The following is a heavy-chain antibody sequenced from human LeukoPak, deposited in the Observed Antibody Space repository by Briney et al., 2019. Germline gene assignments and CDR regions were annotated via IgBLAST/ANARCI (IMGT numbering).Heavy chain of an antibody. CDR2: IYYSGST. CDR1: GGSISSYY. D-gene: IGHD3-16*01. J-gene: IGHJ4*02. V-gene: IGHV4-59*12. CDR3: ARPLRDLYFDY. Sequence: SETLSLTCTVSGGSISSYYWSWIRQPPGKGLEWIGYIYYSGSTNYNPSLKSRVTISVDTSKNQFSLKLSSVTAADTAVYYCARPLRDLYFDYWGQGTLVTVSS.